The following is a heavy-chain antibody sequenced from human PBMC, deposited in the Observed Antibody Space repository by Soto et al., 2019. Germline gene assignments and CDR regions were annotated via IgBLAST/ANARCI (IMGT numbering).Heavy chain of an antibody. D-gene: IGHD2-2*01. CDR1: GGSISSRAW. V-gene: IGHV4-4*02. J-gene: IGHJ6*02. CDR2: SYHTGST. Sequence: AETLSLTCAVSGGSISSRAWWWWVRQPPGKLLEWIGKSYHTGSTNNNPSLKSRVTISVDTSKNQFSLKLSTVTAADTAVYYCAKGIEGWYQGRYYYGMDVWGQGTTVTVSS. CDR3: AKGIEGWYQGRYYYGMDV.